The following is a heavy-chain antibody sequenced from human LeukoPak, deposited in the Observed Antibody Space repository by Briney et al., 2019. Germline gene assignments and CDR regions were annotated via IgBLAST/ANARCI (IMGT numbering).Heavy chain of an antibody. J-gene: IGHJ5*02. CDR2: INHSGST. Sequence: PSETLSLTCAVYGGSFSGYYWSWIRQPPGKGLEWIGEINHSGSTNYNPSLKSRVTISVDTSKNQFSLKLSSMTAADTAVYYCARKYPDHWFDPWGQGTLVTVSS. V-gene: IGHV4-34*01. D-gene: IGHD6-6*01. CDR1: GGSFSGYY. CDR3: ARKYPDHWFDP.